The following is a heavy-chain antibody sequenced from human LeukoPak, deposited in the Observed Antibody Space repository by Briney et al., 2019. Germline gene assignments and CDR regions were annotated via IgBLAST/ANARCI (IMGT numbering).Heavy chain of an antibody. D-gene: IGHD4-17*01. V-gene: IGHV3-20*04. CDR2: INWNGGNT. CDR3: ARGGTVTTLTYMDV. Sequence: GGSLRLSCEASGFNFDDYAMSWVRQAPGKGLEWVSGINWNGGNTGHADSVKGRFTISRDNAKSSLYLEMNSLTADDTALYYCARGGTVTTLTYMDVWGKGTTVTISS. CDR1: GFNFDDYA. J-gene: IGHJ6*03.